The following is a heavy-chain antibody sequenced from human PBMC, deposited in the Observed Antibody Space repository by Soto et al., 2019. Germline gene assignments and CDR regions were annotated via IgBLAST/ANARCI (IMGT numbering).Heavy chain of an antibody. CDR3: APLSVSLSGPYGIHV. D-gene: IGHD2-15*01. V-gene: IGHV4-39*01. J-gene: IGHJ6*02. CDR2: MLYSVLT. Sequence: SETLSLTCSVSGYSVSSSDYYWAWIRQPPGEGLEWIGSMLYSVLTYYNPPLKSRVTLSVDTSKNQFSVRLNSVTASDTAVYYCAPLSVSLSGPYGIHVWGQGTTVTVSS. CDR1: GYSVSSSDYY.